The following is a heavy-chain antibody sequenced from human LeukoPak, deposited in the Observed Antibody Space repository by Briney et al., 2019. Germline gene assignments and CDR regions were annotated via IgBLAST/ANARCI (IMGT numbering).Heavy chain of an antibody. D-gene: IGHD3-22*01. V-gene: IGHV4-39*07. J-gene: IGHJ6*04. CDR2: IYYSGST. Sequence: PSETLSLTCTVSGDSISSSSYYWGWIRQPPGKGLEWIGTIYYSGSTYYNPSLKSRVTISVDTSKNQFSLKLSSVTAADTAVYYCARDRYYYDSSGYRRMDVWGKGTTVTISS. CDR3: ARDRYYYDSSGYRRMDV. CDR1: GDSISSSSYY.